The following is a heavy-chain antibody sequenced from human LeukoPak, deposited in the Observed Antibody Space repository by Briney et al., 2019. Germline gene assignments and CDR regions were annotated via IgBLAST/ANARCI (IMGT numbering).Heavy chain of an antibody. CDR1: GGSISSGGYY. J-gene: IGHJ4*02. Sequence: SQTLSLTCTVSGGSISSGGYYWSWIRQHPGKGLDCIGYIYYSGITDYNPSLKSRVAISVDTSTNQSSLKLSSVTAADTAVYYCARAGPYSSGCQYVDYWGQGTLVTVSS. V-gene: IGHV4-31*03. CDR2: IYYSGIT. D-gene: IGHD6-19*01. CDR3: ARAGPYSSGCQYVDY.